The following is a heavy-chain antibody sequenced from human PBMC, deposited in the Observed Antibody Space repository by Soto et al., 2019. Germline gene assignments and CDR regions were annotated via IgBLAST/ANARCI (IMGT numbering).Heavy chain of an antibody. CDR1: GFTFSSYG. D-gene: IGHD3-3*01. V-gene: IGHV3-30*18. CDR3: AKEVWSGPMDV. CDR2: ISYDGSNK. Sequence: QVQLVESGGGVVQPGRSPRLSCAASGFTFSSYGMHWVRQAPGKGLEWVAVISYDGSNKYYADSVKGRFTISRDNSKNTLYLQMNSLRAEDTAVYYCAKEVWSGPMDVWGQGTTVTVSS. J-gene: IGHJ6*02.